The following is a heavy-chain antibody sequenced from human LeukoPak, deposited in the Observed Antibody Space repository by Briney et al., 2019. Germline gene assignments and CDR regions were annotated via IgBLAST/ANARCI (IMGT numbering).Heavy chain of an antibody. V-gene: IGHV4-4*07. CDR1: GGSISSYY. D-gene: IGHD4-23*01. J-gene: IGHJ4*02. Sequence: PSETLSLTCTVSGGSISSYYWSWIRQPAGKGLEWIGRIYTSGSTNYNPSLKSRVTMSVDTSKNQFSLKLSSVTAADTAVYYCARGGGDYGGKPPLFDYWGQGTLVTVSS. CDR3: ARGGGDYGGKPPLFDY. CDR2: IYTSGST.